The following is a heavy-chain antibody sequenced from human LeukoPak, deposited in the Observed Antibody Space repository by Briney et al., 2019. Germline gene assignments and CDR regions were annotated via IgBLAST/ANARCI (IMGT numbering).Heavy chain of an antibody. CDR1: GFTFSSYW. Sequence: GGSLRLSCAASGFTFSSYWMSWVRQAPGKGLEWVANIKQNGSEKDYVDSVKGRFTISRDNAKNSLYLQMNSLRAEDTAVYYCARGSSGSYYTLFDYWGQGTLVTVSS. CDR2: IKQNGSEK. CDR3: ARGSSGSYYTLFDY. J-gene: IGHJ4*02. V-gene: IGHV3-7*01. D-gene: IGHD1-26*01.